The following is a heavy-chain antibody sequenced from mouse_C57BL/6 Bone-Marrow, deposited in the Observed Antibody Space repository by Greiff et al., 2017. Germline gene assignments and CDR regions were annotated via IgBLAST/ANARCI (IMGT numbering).Heavy chain of an antibody. CDR2: IHPNSGSP. Sequence: QVQLQQPGAELVKPGASVKLSCKASGYTFTSYWMHWVKQRPGQGLEWIGMIHPNSGSPNYNEKFKSKAKLTVDKSSSTAYMQLSSLTSEDSAVYYCAGGVHGSPPFAYWGQGTLVTVSA. CDR3: AGGVHGSPPFAY. V-gene: IGHV1-64*01. CDR1: GYTFTSYW. J-gene: IGHJ3*01. D-gene: IGHD1-1*01.